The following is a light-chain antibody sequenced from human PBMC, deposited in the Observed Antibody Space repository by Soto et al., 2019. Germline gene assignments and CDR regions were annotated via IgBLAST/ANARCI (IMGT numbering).Light chain of an antibody. V-gene: IGKV1-27*01. CDR3: QKYNSAPRA. CDR2: AAS. J-gene: IGKJ1*01. CDR1: QGISNY. Sequence: DIQMTQSPSSLSASVGDRVTITCRASQGISNYLAWYQQKPGKVPKLLIYAASTLQSGVPSRFSGSGSGTDFTRPIRSLQPEDVATYDCQKYNSAPRAFGQGTKVEIK.